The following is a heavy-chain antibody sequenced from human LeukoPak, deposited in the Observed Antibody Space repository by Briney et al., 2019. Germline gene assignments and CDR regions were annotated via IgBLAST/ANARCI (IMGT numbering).Heavy chain of an antibody. CDR1: GFSLSRYC. V-gene: IGHV3-7*01. J-gene: IGHJ4*02. Sequence: PGGSLRLSCAASGFSLSRYCMNWVRQAPGQGLEWVANIGKDGSGNHYADSVKGRFTISRDNANNSLYMQMNSLRADDTAVYYCARDLDYYATDYSGPGTLVTVSS. CDR3: ARDLDYYATDY. CDR2: IGKDGSGN. D-gene: IGHD3/OR15-3a*01.